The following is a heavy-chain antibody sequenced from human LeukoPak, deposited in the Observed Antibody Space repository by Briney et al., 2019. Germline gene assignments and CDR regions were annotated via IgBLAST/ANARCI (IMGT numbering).Heavy chain of an antibody. D-gene: IGHD5-12*01. Sequence: PGGSPRLSCAASGFTFSRYWMSWVRQAPGKGLEWLANINEDGSGKYYVDSVKGRFTMSRDNAKNSLHLQMNSLRAEDTAVYYCARDLAGYGGAFDIWGQGTMVTV. V-gene: IGHV3-7*01. CDR2: INEDGSGK. CDR3: ARDLAGYGGAFDI. J-gene: IGHJ3*02. CDR1: GFTFSRYW.